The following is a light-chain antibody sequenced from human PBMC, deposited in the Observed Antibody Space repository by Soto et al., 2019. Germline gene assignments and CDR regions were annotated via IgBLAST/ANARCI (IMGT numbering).Light chain of an antibody. CDR2: YDD. CDR1: SSNIGNNA. CDR3: AAWDDSLNGLVV. V-gene: IGLV1-36*01. Sequence: QSVLTQPPSVSEAPRQRVTISCSGSSSNIGNNAVNWYQQLPGKAPKLLIYYDDLLPSGVSDRFSGSKSGTSASLAISGLQSEDEADYYCAAWDDSLNGLVVFGTGTKVTVL. J-gene: IGLJ1*01.